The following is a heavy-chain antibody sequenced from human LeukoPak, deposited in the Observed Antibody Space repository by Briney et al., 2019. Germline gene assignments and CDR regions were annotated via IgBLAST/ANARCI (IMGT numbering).Heavy chain of an antibody. CDR2: IRYDGSNK. J-gene: IGHJ4*02. V-gene: IGHV3-30*02. CDR3: AKDFSSGGSCYSLNY. D-gene: IGHD2-15*01. Sequence: GGSLRLSCAASGFTFSGYAMHWVRQAPGKGLEWVAFIRYDGSNKYYADSVKGRFTISRDNSKNTLYLQMNSLRAEDTAVYYCAKDFSSGGSCYSLNYWGQGTLVTVSS. CDR1: GFTFSGYA.